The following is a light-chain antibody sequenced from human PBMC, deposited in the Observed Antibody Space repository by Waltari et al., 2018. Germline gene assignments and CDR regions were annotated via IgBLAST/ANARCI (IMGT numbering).Light chain of an antibody. Sequence: QSVLPQPPSASGTPGQKIPISCSGTASNIGTNYVYWYQHLPGTAPQLLLYRNSQRPSGVPDRFSGSKSGTSASLAISGLRSEDEANYYCAAWDDTLRMVFGGGTKLTVL. CDR2: RNS. CDR1: ASNIGTNY. CDR3: AAWDDTLRMV. J-gene: IGLJ2*01. V-gene: IGLV1-47*01.